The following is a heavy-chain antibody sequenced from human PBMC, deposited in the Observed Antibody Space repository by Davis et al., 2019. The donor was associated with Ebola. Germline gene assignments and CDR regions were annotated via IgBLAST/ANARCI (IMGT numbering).Heavy chain of an antibody. Sequence: GGSLRLSCAASGFTSTSSWMHCVRQAPGKGLDWVAVISFDGSNKSYAGSVKGRFTISRDNSKNMLHLQMNSLRGEDTAVYYCAKGYSSTLYPLDYWGQGTLVTVSS. CDR3: AKGYSSTLYPLDY. CDR2: ISFDGSNK. V-gene: IGHV3-30*18. D-gene: IGHD6-13*01. J-gene: IGHJ4*02. CDR1: GFTSTSSW.